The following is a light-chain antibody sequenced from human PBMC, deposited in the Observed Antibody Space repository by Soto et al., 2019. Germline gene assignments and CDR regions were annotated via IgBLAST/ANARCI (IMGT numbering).Light chain of an antibody. CDR2: GAS. J-gene: IGKJ2*01. CDR3: QQYGGSPPFT. V-gene: IGKV3-20*01. Sequence: EIVLTQSPGTLSLSPGEGATLSCRASHSVSSTYLAWYQQKHGQAPRLLLYGASSRATGIPDRFSGSGSGPDFTLTISRLEPEDFAVYYCQQYGGSPPFTFGQGTKLEIK. CDR1: HSVSSTY.